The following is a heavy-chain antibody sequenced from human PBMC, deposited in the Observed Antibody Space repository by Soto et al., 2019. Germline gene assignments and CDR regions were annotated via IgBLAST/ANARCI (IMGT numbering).Heavy chain of an antibody. J-gene: IGHJ4*02. D-gene: IGHD2-21*01. CDR2: IYYSGST. CDR1: GCSISSSSYY. CDR3: ARRSLFCGGDCFDY. V-gene: IGHV4-39*01. Sequence: SETLSLTCTVSGCSISSSSYYWGWIRQPPGKGLEWIGSIYYSGSTYYNPSLKSRVTISVDTSKNQFSLKLSSVTAADTAVYYCARRSLFCGGDCFDYWGQGTLVTVSS.